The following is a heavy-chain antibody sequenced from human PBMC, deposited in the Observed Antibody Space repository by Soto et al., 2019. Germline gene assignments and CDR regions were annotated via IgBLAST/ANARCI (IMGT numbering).Heavy chain of an antibody. J-gene: IGHJ6*03. CDR3: ARRHDYGGLYYYYYYMDV. V-gene: IGHV1-8*01. CDR1: GYTFTSYD. Sequence: QVQLVQSGAEVKKPGASVKVSCKASGYTFTSYDINWVRQATGQGLEWMGWMNPNSGNTGYAQKFQGRVTMTRNTAISTAYMELSSLRSEDTAVYYCARRHDYGGLYYYYYYMDVWGKGTTVTVSS. CDR2: MNPNSGNT. D-gene: IGHD4-17*01.